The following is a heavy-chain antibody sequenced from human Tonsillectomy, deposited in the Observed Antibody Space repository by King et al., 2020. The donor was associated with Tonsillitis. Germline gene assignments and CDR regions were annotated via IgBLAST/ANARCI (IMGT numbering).Heavy chain of an antibody. CDR1: GGTFSSYA. J-gene: IGHJ4*02. V-gene: IGHV1-69*01. Sequence: QLVQSGAEVKKPGSSVKVSCKASGGTFSSYAISWVRQAPGQGLEWMGGIIPIFGKANYAQKFQGRVTITADESTSTAYMELGSLRSEDTAVYYCARGSPGVVPAAKSFDYWGQGTLVTVSS. D-gene: IGHD2-2*01. CDR3: ARGSPGVVPAAKSFDY. CDR2: IIPIFGKA.